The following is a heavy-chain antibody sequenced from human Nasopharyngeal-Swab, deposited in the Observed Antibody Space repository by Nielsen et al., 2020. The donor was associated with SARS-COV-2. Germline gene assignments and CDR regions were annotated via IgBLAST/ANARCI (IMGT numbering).Heavy chain of an antibody. CDR1: GGSISTYY. CDR2: IDYTENT. V-gene: IGHV4-59*01. CDR3: ARGGISGWMWD. J-gene: IGHJ4*02. D-gene: IGHD6-19*01. Sequence: SETLSLTCSVSGGSISTYYWSWIRQPPGKGLEWIAYIDYTENTNYNPTLKGRVTISVDTSKNQVSLRLNSVTAADTAVYYCARGGISGWMWDWGQGALVTVTS.